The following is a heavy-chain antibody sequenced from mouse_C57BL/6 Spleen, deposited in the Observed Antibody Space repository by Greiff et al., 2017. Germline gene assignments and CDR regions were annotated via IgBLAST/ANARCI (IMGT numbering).Heavy chain of an antibody. D-gene: IGHD2-5*01. J-gene: IGHJ2*01. Sequence: QVQLKQSGAELVKPGASVKISCKASGYAFSSYWMNWVKQRPGKGLEWIGQIYPGDGDTNYNGKFKGKATMTADKSSSTASMLLSSLTSEDAAVYFCARDYSNYFDYWGQGTTLTVSS. CDR1: GYAFSSYW. V-gene: IGHV1-80*01. CDR2: IYPGDGDT. CDR3: ARDYSNYFDY.